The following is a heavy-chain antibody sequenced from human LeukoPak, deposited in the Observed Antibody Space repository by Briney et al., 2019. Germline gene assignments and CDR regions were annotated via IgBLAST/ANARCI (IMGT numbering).Heavy chain of an antibody. Sequence: SETLSLTCTVSGGSISSGSYYWSWIRQPAGKGLEWIGRIYTSGSTNYNPSLKSRVTISVDTSKNQFSLKLSSVTAADTAVYYCARGVYYYDSSGYFIDYWGQGTLVTVSS. CDR1: GGSISSGSYY. CDR3: ARGVYYYDSSGYFIDY. CDR2: IYTSGST. D-gene: IGHD3-22*01. J-gene: IGHJ4*02. V-gene: IGHV4-61*02.